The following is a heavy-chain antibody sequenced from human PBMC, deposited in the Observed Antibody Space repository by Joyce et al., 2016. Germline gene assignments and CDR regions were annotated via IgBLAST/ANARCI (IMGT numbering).Heavy chain of an antibody. CDR3: ARDKVNWGSLDC. Sequence: EVQLVESGGGLVKPGGSLRLSCAASGFTFSMYSMNWVRQAPGKGLEWFSSISSSGSYIYYADSVKGRFTISRDNAKNSLSLQMNSMRAEDTAIYYCARDKVNWGSLDCWGQGTLITVSS. CDR1: GFTFSMYS. J-gene: IGHJ4*02. D-gene: IGHD7-27*01. CDR2: ISSSGSYI. V-gene: IGHV3-21*02.